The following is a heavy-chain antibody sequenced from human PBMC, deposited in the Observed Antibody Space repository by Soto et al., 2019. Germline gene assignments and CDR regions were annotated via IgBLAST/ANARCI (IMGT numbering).Heavy chain of an antibody. CDR1: GGSIGSGGYY. CDR3: ARAVESRYFDY. J-gene: IGHJ4*02. Sequence: QVQLQESGPGLVKPSQTLSLTCTVSGGSIGSGGYYWTWIRQHPGKGLEWIGYISHGGSTYYTPSLKRRVTISRDTSKNQFSLKVNSVTAADTAVYYCARAVESRYFDYWGQGTLVTVSS. CDR2: ISHGGST. D-gene: IGHD2-15*01. V-gene: IGHV4-31*03.